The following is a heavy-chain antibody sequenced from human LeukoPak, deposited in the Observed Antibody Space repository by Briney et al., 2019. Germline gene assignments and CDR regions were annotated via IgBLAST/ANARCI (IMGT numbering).Heavy chain of an antibody. CDR1: GFTVSNYW. CDR2: ISGDGRTI. D-gene: IGHD2-8*01. Sequence: GGSLRLSCAASGFTVSNYWMSWVRQAPGKGLVWISRISGDGRTISYADSVKGRFTISRDNAKNTVSLQMNSLRGEDTAVYYCGREDRIVLGNDALDIWGQGTMVTVSS. V-gene: IGHV3-74*01. CDR3: GREDRIVLGNDALDI. J-gene: IGHJ3*02.